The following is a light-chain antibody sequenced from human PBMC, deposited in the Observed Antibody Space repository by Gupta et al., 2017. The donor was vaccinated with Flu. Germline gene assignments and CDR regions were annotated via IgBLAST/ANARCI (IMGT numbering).Light chain of an antibody. CDR2: GAS. CDR3: QQYNNWPPWT. J-gene: IGKJ1*01. V-gene: IGKV3-15*01. Sequence: WYQQKPGQAPRLLIYGASTRATGIPARFSGSGSGTEFTLTISSLQSEDFAVYYCQQYNNWPPWTFGQGTKVEIK.